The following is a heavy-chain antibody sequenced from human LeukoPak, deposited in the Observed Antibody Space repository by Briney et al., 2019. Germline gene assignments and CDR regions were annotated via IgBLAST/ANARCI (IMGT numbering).Heavy chain of an antibody. Sequence: PSETLSLTCSVSGGSVTSGSYYWSWIRQPPGKGLEWIGYFYHSGRTNYNPSLKSRVTISVDTSKNQFSLKLSSVTAADTAVYYCARAPYGDYGFDYWGQGTLVTVSS. J-gene: IGHJ4*02. D-gene: IGHD4-17*01. CDR1: GGSVTSGSYY. CDR2: FYHSGRT. CDR3: ARAPYGDYGFDY. V-gene: IGHV4-61*01.